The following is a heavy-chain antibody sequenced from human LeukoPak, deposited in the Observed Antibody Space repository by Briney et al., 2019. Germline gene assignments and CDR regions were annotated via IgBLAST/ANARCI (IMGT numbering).Heavy chain of an antibody. CDR1: GFTFDDYG. V-gene: IGHV3-20*04. Sequence: GGSLRLSCAASGFTFDDYGMSWVRQAPGKGLEWVSGINWNGGSTGYADSVKGRFTISRDNAKNSLYLQMSSLRAEDTALYYCARVSVTTYYYYMDVWGKGTTVTVSS. J-gene: IGHJ6*03. D-gene: IGHD4-17*01. CDR3: ARVSVTTYYYYMDV. CDR2: INWNGGST.